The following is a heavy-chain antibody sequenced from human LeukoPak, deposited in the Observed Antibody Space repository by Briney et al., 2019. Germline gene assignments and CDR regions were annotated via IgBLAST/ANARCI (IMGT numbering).Heavy chain of an antibody. J-gene: IGHJ4*02. CDR1: GFSFSSYS. CDR3: ASDDVYAFDY. CDR2: ISGDGNAK. Sequence: GGSLRLSCAASGFSFSSYSINWVRQAPGKGLEWVSYISGDGNAKHYTDSVKGRFTISRDNAKNALYLQMNSLRAEDRAVYFCASDDVYAFDYWGQGTLVTVSS. V-gene: IGHV3-48*01. D-gene: IGHD2/OR15-2a*01.